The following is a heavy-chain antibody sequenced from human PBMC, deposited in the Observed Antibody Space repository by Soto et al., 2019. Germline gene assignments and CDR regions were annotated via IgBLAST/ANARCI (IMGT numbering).Heavy chain of an antibody. D-gene: IGHD6-19*01. CDR2: ISWNSGSI. J-gene: IGHJ3*02. CDR1: GFTFDDYA. CDR3: AKIRDWLVPYGAFDI. V-gene: IGHV3-9*01. Sequence: GGSLRLSCAASGFTFDDYAMHWVRQAPGKGLEWVSGISWNSGSIGYADSVKGRFTISRDNAKNSLYLQMNSLRAEDTALYYCAKIRDWLVPYGAFDICGQGTMVTVSS.